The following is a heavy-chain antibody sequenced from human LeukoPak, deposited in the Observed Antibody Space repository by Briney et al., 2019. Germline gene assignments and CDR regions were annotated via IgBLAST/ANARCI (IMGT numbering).Heavy chain of an antibody. CDR3: ARGHDILTQGGFDP. Sequence: ASVKVSCKASGYTFTSYDINWVRQATGQGLGWMGWMNPNSGNTGYAQKFQGRVTMTRNTSISTAYMELSSLRSEDTAVYYCARGHDILTQGGFDPWGQGTLVTVSS. V-gene: IGHV1-8*01. J-gene: IGHJ5*02. D-gene: IGHD3-9*01. CDR1: GYTFTSYD. CDR2: MNPNSGNT.